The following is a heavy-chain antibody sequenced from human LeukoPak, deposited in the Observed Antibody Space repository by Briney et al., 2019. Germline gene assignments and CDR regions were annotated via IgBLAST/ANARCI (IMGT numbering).Heavy chain of an antibody. J-gene: IGHJ4*02. Sequence: SETLSLTCAVYGGSFSGYYWSWIRQPPGKGLEWIGEINHSGSTNYNPSLKSRVTISVDTSKNQFSLKLSSVPAADTAVYYCARAKPAQMATTLPGDYWGQGTLVTVSS. CDR1: GGSFSGYY. CDR3: ARAKPAQMATTLPGDY. V-gene: IGHV4-34*01. CDR2: INHSGST. D-gene: IGHD5-24*01.